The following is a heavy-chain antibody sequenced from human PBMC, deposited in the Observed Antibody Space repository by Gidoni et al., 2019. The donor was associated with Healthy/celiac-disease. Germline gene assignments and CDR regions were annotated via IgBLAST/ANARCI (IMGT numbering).Heavy chain of an antibody. J-gene: IGHJ4*02. CDR3: TTDPPSSKRRGYSGYLNNY. V-gene: IGHV3-15*01. CDR1: GFTFSNAW. Sequence: EVQLVESGGGLVKPGGSLRLSCAASGFTFSNAWMSWVRHAPGKGLERVGRIKSKTDGGTTDYADPVKGRFTISRDDSKNTLYLQMNSLKTEDTAVYYCTTDPPSSKRRGYSGYLNNYWGQGTLVTVSS. CDR2: IKSKTDGGTT. D-gene: IGHD5-12*01.